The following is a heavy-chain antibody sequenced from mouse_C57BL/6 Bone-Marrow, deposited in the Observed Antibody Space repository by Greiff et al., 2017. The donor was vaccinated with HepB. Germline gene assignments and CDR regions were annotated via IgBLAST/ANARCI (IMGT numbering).Heavy chain of an antibody. CDR2: IWTGGGT. Sequence: VQLVESGPGLVAPSQSLSITCTVSGFSLTSYAISWVRQPPGKGLEWLGVIWTGGGTNYNSALKSRLSISKDNSKSQVFLKMNSLQTDDTARYYCARSIYYYGSGYFDVWGTGTTVTVSS. V-gene: IGHV2-9-1*01. CDR3: ARSIYYYGSGYFDV. D-gene: IGHD1-1*01. J-gene: IGHJ1*03. CDR1: GFSLTSYA.